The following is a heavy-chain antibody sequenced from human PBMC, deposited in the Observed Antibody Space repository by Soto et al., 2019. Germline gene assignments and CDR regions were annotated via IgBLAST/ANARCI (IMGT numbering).Heavy chain of an antibody. CDR1: GFSFTNAW. CDR2: IKGRIDGEAT. V-gene: IGHV3-15*07. CDR3: AADIPSQGSGDFDF. Sequence: EAQLVESGGGLVKPGESLRLSCSASGFSFTNAWISWVRQAPGKGLEWVGHIKGRIDGEATDYAAPLKGRVTFSRDYSRNAVYLQVNSLRTDDTAVYYCAADIPSQGSGDFDFWGQGTQVTVSS. D-gene: IGHD6-19*01. J-gene: IGHJ4*02.